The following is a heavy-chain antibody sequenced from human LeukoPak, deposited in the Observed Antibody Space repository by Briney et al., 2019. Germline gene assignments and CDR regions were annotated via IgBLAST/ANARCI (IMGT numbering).Heavy chain of an antibody. CDR1: GGSFSGYY. D-gene: IGHD4-17*01. Sequence: SETLSLTCAVYGGSFSGYYWSWIRQPPGKGLEWIGEINHSGSTNYNPSLRSRVTISVDTSKNQFSLKLSSVTAADTAVYYCARGIIGGDYGQRDAFDIWAKGQWSPSLQ. V-gene: IGHV4-34*01. CDR2: INHSGST. CDR3: ARGIIGGDYGQRDAFDI. J-gene: IGHJ3*02.